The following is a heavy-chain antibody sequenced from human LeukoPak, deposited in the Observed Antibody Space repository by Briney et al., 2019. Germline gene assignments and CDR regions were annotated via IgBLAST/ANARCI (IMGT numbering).Heavy chain of an antibody. D-gene: IGHD4-23*01. CDR1: GGSFSGYY. Sequence: SETLSLTCAVYGGSFSGYYWSWIRQPPGKGLEWIGEINHSGSTNYNPSLKSRVTMSLDTSKDQFSLKLTSVTAEDSAMYHCARFKSGGWYYFDSWGQGIQVIVSS. CDR2: INHSGST. CDR3: ARFKSGGWYYFDS. J-gene: IGHJ4*02. V-gene: IGHV4-34*01.